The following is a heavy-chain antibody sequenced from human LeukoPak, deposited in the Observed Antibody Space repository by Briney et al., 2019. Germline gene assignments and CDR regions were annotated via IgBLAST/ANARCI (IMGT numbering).Heavy chain of an antibody. Sequence: GGSLRLSCAASGFTFSSYSMNWVRQAPGKGPEWVSSISSSSSYIYYADSVKGRFTISRDNAKNSLYLQMNSLRAEDTAVYYCARTGPEYRSSWWFDPWGQGTLVTVSS. CDR2: ISSSSSYI. CDR1: GFTFSSYS. D-gene: IGHD6-6*01. CDR3: ARTGPEYRSSWWFDP. V-gene: IGHV3-21*01. J-gene: IGHJ5*02.